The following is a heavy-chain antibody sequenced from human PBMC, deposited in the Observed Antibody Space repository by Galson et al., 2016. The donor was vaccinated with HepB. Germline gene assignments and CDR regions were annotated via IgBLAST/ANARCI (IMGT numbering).Heavy chain of an antibody. J-gene: IGHJ4*02. D-gene: IGHD6-19*01. V-gene: IGHV3-53*01. Sequence: SLRLSCAASGFTVSSNYMSWVRQAPGKGLEWVSVIYSGGSTYYADSVKAQFTISRDNSKNTLYLQMNSLRAVDTAVYYCARARVSSGWYTDFDYWGQGTLVTVSS. CDR3: ARARVSSGWYTDFDY. CDR2: IYSGGST. CDR1: GFTVSSNY.